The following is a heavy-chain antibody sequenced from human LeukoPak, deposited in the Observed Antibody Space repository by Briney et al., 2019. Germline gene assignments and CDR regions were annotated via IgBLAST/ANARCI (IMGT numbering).Heavy chain of an antibody. V-gene: IGHV3-7*03. Sequence: GGSLRLSCETSGFPFTNYWMTWVRQAPGKGLEWVANTKQDGSVKYYVDSVKGRFTISRDNAKNSLYLQMISLRAEDTAVYKCARIGYSSSSLDFWGRGTLVTVSS. D-gene: IGHD6-6*01. J-gene: IGHJ4*02. CDR3: ARIGYSSSSLDF. CDR1: GFPFTNYW. CDR2: TKQDGSVK.